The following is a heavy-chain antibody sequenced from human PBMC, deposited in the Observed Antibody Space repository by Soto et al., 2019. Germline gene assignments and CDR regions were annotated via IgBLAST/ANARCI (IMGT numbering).Heavy chain of an antibody. CDR2: ISGSGGGT. V-gene: IGHV3-23*01. Sequence: GGSLRLSCAASGFAFSSYAMSWVRQAPGKGLEWVSAISGSGGGTYYADFVKGRFTISRDNSKNTLYLQMNSLRAEDTAVYYCEKSTSLCFGELSFGYWCHANLVTVSS. CDR3: EKSTSLCFGELSFGY. J-gene: IGHJ5*01. D-gene: IGHD3-10*01. CDR1: GFAFSSYA.